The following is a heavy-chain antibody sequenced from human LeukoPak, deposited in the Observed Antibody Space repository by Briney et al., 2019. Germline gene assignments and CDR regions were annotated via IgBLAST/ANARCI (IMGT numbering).Heavy chain of an antibody. Sequence: PGGSLRLSCAASGFTFSSYAMHWVRQAPGKGLEYVSAISSNGGSTYYANSVKGRFTISRDNSKNTLYLQMGSLRAEDMAVYYCARGDSSGCLYYWGQGTLVTVSS. V-gene: IGHV3-64*01. CDR2: ISSNGGST. D-gene: IGHD6-19*01. CDR1: GFTFSSYA. CDR3: ARGDSSGCLYY. J-gene: IGHJ4*02.